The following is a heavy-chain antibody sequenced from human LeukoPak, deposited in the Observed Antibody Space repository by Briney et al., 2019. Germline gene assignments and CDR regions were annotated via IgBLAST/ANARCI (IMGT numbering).Heavy chain of an antibody. J-gene: IGHJ3*02. V-gene: IGHV6-1*01. D-gene: IGHD3-3*01. CDR1: GDSVSSNSAA. Sequence: SQTLSLTCAISGDSVSSNSAAWNWIRQSPSRGLEWLGRTYYRSKWYNDYAVSVKSRITINPDTSKNQFSLQLNSVTPEDTAVYYCARDSGFGVVIIDAFDIWGQGTMVTVSS. CDR2: TYYRSKWYN. CDR3: ARDSGFGVVIIDAFDI.